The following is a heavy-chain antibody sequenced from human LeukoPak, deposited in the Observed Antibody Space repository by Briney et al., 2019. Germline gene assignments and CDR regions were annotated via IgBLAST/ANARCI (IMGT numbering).Heavy chain of an antibody. J-gene: IGHJ4*02. CDR1: GGSISSSSYY. CDR3: ARATVAAAAPGGY. D-gene: IGHD6-13*01. CDR2: IYHSGST. V-gene: IGHV4-39*07. Sequence: SETLSLTCTVSGGSISSSSYYWGWIRQPPGKGLEWIGNIYHSGSTYYNPSLKSRVTISVDTSKNQFSLKLSSVTAADTAVYYCARATVAAAAPGGYWGQGTLVTVSS.